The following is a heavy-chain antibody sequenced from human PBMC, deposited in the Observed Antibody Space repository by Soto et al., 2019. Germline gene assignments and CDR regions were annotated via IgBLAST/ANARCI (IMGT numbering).Heavy chain of an antibody. CDR1: GFTFSSYA. CDR3: VKFPQWLVPVGDYGMDV. CDR2: ISSNGGST. Sequence: PGGSLRLSCSASGFTFSSYAMHWVRQAPGKGLEYVSAISSNGGSTYYADSVKGRFTISRDNSKNTLYLQMSSLRAEDTAVYYCVKFPQWLVPVGDYGMDVWGQGTTVTVSS. D-gene: IGHD6-19*01. V-gene: IGHV3-64D*06. J-gene: IGHJ6*02.